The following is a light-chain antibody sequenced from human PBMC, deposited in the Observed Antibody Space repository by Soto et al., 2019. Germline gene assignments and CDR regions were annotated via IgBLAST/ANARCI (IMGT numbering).Light chain of an antibody. V-gene: IGLV2-14*01. CDR3: SSYTSSRTYVV. CDR2: DVS. J-gene: IGLJ2*01. CDR1: SSDVGGYNY. Sequence: QSALTQPASVSGSPGQSITISCTGTSSDVGGYNYVSWYQQHPGKAPKLMIYDVSKRPSGVSNRFSGSKSGNTACLTISGRQAEDEADYYCSSYTSSRTYVVFGGGTKLTVL.